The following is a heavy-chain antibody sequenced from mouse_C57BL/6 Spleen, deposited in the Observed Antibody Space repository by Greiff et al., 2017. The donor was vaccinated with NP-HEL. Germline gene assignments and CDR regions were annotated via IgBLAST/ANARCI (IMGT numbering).Heavy chain of an antibody. D-gene: IGHD1-1*01. CDR3: VREGDYYGSSWYYFDY. V-gene: IGHV10-3*01. CDR2: IRSKSSNYAT. Sequence: EVQLVESGGGLVQPKGSLKLSCAASGFTFNTYAMHWVRQAPGKGLEWVARIRSKSSNYATYYADSVKDRFTISRDDSQSMLYLQMNNLKTEDTAMYYCVREGDYYGSSWYYFDYWGQGTTLTVSS. J-gene: IGHJ2*01. CDR1: GFTFNTYA.